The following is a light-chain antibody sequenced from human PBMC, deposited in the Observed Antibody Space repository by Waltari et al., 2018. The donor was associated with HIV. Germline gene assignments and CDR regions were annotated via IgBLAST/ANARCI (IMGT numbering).Light chain of an antibody. J-gene: IGLJ1*01. CDR1: SGDVGGYNY. CDR3: FSYAGSYSF. V-gene: IGLV2-11*01. CDR2: DVS. Sequence: QSALTQPRSVSGSPGQSVTISCTGSSGDVGGYNYVSWYQQHPGKAPKLIIYDVSKWPSGVPDRFSGSKSGNTASLTISGLQAEDEADYYCFSYAGSYSFFGTGTKVTVL.